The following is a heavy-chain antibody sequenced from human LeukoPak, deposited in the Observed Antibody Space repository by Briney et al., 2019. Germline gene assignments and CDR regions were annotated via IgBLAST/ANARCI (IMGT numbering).Heavy chain of an antibody. J-gene: IGHJ4*02. CDR3: ARDTRNRYYFDY. CDR2: IRYDGSNK. V-gene: IGHV3-30*02. Sequence: GSLRLSCAASGFTFSSYGMHWVRQAPGKGLEWVAFIRYDGSNKYYADSVKGRFTISRDNSKNTLYLQMNSLRAEDTAVYYCARDTRNRYYFDYWGQGTLVTVSS. CDR1: GFTFSSYG.